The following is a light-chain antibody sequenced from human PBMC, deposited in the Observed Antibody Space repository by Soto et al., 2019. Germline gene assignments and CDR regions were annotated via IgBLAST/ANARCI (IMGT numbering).Light chain of an antibody. V-gene: IGKV1-5*01. CDR2: DAS. CDR1: QSISSW. CDR3: QQYNSYSYT. Sequence: GDRVTITCRASQSISSWLAWYQQKPGKAPKLLIYDASSLESGVPSRFSCSGSGTEFTLTISSLQPDDFATYYCQQYNSYSYTFGQGTKLEIK. J-gene: IGKJ2*01.